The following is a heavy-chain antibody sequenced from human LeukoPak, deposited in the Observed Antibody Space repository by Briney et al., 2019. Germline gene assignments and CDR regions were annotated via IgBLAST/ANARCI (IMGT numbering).Heavy chain of an antibody. J-gene: IGHJ4*02. V-gene: IGHV1-46*01. CDR2: INPSGGST. Sequence: ASVKVSCKASGYTFTSYYMHWVRQAPGQGLEWMGIINPSGGSTSYAQKFQGRVTMTRDMSTSTVYMELSSLRSEDTAVYYCAREVVGATVDYWGQGTLVTVSS. D-gene: IGHD1-26*01. CDR3: AREVVGATVDY. CDR1: GYTFTSYY.